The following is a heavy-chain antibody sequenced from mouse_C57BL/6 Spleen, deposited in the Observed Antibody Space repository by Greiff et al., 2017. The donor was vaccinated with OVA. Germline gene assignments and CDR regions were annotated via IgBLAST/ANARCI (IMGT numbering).Heavy chain of an antibody. CDR3: ARGLDYEAMDY. J-gene: IGHJ4*01. Sequence: EVQLQQSGPELVKPGASVKISCKASGYTFTDYYMNWVKQSHGKSLEWIGDINPNNGGTTYNQKFKGKATLTVDKSSSTAYMELRSLTSEDSAVYYCARGLDYEAMDYWGQGTSVTVSS. CDR2: INPNNGGT. D-gene: IGHD3-1*01. CDR1: GYTFTDYY. V-gene: IGHV1-26*01.